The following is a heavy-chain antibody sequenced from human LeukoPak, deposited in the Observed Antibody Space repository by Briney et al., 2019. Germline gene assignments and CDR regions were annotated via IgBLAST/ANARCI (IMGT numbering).Heavy chain of an antibody. CDR3: ARTLDYGGNHPDY. J-gene: IGHJ4*02. CDR1: GGSFSGYY. CDR2: INHSGST. Sequence: SETLSLTCAVYGGSFSGYYWSWIRQPPGKGLEWIGEINHSGSTNCNPSLKSRVTISVDTSKNQFSLKLSSVTAADTAVYYCARTLDYGGNHPDYWGQGTLVTVSS. D-gene: IGHD4-23*01. V-gene: IGHV4-34*09.